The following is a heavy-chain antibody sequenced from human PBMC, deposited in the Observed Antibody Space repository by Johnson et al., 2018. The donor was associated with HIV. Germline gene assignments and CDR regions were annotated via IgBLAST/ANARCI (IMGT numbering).Heavy chain of an antibody. V-gene: IGHV3-11*05. D-gene: IGHD3-16*01. CDR2: ITGTGGDT. Sequence: QVQLVESGGGLVQPGGSLRLSCAASGFTFSDYYMSWIRQAPGKGLEWVSYITGTGGDTYYAESVKGRFTISRDNSKNTLYLQMNKLRAEDTAVYFCASQVRGLRLGVDAFDIWGQGTMVTVSS. CDR1: GFTFSDYY. CDR3: ASQVRGLRLGVDAFDI. J-gene: IGHJ3*02.